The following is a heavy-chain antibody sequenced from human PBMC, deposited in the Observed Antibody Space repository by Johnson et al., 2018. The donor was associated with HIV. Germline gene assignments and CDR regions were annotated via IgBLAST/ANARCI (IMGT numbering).Heavy chain of an antibody. CDR1: GFTFSDVW. D-gene: IGHD1-26*01. Sequence: MHLVESGGGLVKPGESLRLSCVASGFTFSDVWMTWVRQAPGRGLEWVGRIKRQIDGGSTFYADSVKGRFTISRDNSKNALYLQINSLRAEDTAVYYCARVRVGAFDIWGQGTMVTVSS. V-gene: IGHV3-15*01. J-gene: IGHJ3*02. CDR3: ARVRVGAFDI. CDR2: IKRQIDGGST.